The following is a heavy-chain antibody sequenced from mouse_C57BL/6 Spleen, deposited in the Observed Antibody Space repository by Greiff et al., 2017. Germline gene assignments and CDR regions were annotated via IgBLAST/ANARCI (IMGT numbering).Heavy chain of an antibody. Sequence: EVKLQESGAELVRPGASVKLSCTASGFNIKDDYMHWVKQRPEQGLEWIGWIDPENGDTEYASKFQGKATITADTSSNTAYLQLSSLTSEDTAVYYCTGGTTPFAYWGQGTLVTVSA. D-gene: IGHD1-1*01. CDR2: IDPENGDT. J-gene: IGHJ3*01. CDR1: GFNIKDDY. CDR3: TGGTTPFAY. V-gene: IGHV14-4*01.